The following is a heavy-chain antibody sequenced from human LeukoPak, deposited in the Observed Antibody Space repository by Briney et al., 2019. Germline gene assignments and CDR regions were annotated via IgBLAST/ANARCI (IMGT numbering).Heavy chain of an antibody. CDR1: GGSISSGGYS. CDR2: IYYSGST. V-gene: IGHV4-30-4*07. Sequence: SETLSLTCAVSGGSISSGGYSWSWIRQPPGKGLEWIGYIYYSGSTYYNPSLKSRVTISVDTSKNQFSLKLSSVTAADTAVYYCARGPMNTMIVVSRRLNAFDIWGLGTMVTVSS. J-gene: IGHJ3*02. CDR3: ARGPMNTMIVVSRRLNAFDI. D-gene: IGHD3-22*01.